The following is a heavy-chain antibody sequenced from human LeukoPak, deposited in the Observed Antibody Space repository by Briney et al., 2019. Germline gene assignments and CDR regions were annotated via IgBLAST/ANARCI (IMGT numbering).Heavy chain of an antibody. CDR2: INSDGSST. J-gene: IGHJ5*02. CDR1: GSTFSSYW. Sequence: GGSLRLSCAASGSTFSSYWMHWVRQAPGKGLVWVSRINSDGSSTSYADSVKGRFTISRDNAKNTLYLQMNSLRAEDTAVYYCAREAGVFGWFDPWGQGTLVTVSS. CDR3: AREAGVFGWFDP. V-gene: IGHV3-74*01. D-gene: IGHD3-16*02.